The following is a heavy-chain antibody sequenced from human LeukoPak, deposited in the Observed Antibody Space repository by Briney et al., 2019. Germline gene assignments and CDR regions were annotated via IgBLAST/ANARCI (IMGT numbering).Heavy chain of an antibody. Sequence: GASVKVSCKASGYTFTSKYMHWVRQVPGQGLEWMGIINPNGGSTNYAQKFQGRVTITADESTTTSYMELSRLRFEDTAVYFCARVAAGTTFMDNWFDPWGQGTLVTVSS. CDR1: GYTFTSKY. V-gene: IGHV1-46*01. J-gene: IGHJ5*02. D-gene: IGHD1-7*01. CDR2: INPNGGST. CDR3: ARVAAGTTFMDNWFDP.